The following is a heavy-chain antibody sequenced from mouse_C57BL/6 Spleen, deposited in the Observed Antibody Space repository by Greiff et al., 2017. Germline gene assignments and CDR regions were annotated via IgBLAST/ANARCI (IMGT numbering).Heavy chain of an antibody. V-gene: IGHV1-55*01. CDR3: AREGYYVKVWFAY. D-gene: IGHD2-3*01. CDR2: IYPGSGST. Sequence: VQLQQPGAELVKPGASVKMSCKASGYTFTSYWITWVKQRPGQGLEWIGDIYPGSGSTNYNEKFKSKATLTVDTSSSTAYMQLSSLTSEDSAVYYCAREGYYVKVWFAYWGQGTLVTVSA. J-gene: IGHJ3*01. CDR1: GYTFTSYW.